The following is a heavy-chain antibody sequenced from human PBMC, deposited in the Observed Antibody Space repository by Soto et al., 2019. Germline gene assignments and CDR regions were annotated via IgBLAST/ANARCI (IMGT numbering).Heavy chain of an antibody. J-gene: IGHJ5*02. CDR2: IYYSGST. CDR1: GGSISSYY. CDR3: ARRYCSSTSCYNWFDP. V-gene: IGHV4-59*08. Sequence: SETLSLTCTVSGGSISSYYWSWIRQPPGKGLEWIGYIYYSGSTNYNPFLKSRVTISVDTSKNQFSLKLSSVTAADTAVYYCARRYCSSTSCYNWFDPWGQGTLVTVS. D-gene: IGHD2-2*01.